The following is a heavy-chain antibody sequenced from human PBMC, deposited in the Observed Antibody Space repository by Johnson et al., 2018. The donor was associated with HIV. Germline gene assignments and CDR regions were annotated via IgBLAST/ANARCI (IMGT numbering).Heavy chain of an antibody. CDR2: ISGSGGST. Sequence: VQLVESGGGLVQPGGSLRLSCAASGFTFSSYAMSWVRQAPGKGLEWVSAISGSGGSTYYADSVKGRFTISRDNSKNTLYLQINSLRAEDTAVYYCARELGYSSRAFGAFDIWGQGTMVTVSS. V-gene: IGHV3-23*04. D-gene: IGHD6-13*01. J-gene: IGHJ3*02. CDR1: GFTFSSYA. CDR3: ARELGYSSRAFGAFDI.